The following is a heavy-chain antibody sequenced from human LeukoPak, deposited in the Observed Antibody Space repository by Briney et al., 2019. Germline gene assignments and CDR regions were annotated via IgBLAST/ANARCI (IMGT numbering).Heavy chain of an antibody. J-gene: IGHJ4*02. Sequence: GGSLRLSCAASGFTFSSYGMHWVRQAPGKGLEWVAFIRYDGSKKYYADSVKGRFTISRDNSKNTLYLQMNSLRAEDTAVYYCAEDQVVDYYDSSGYQYYFEYWGQGTLVTVSS. CDR1: GFTFSSYG. V-gene: IGHV3-30*02. CDR2: IRYDGSKK. D-gene: IGHD3-22*01. CDR3: AEDQVVDYYDSSGYQYYFEY.